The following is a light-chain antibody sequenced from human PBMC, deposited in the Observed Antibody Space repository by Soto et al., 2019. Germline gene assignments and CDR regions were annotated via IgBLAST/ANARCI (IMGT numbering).Light chain of an antibody. J-gene: IGLJ1*01. Sequence: QSALAQPPSASGSPLQSVTISCTGTSSDVGGYNYVSWYQQHPGKAPKLMIYEVSKRPSGVPDRFSGSKSGNTASLTVSGLQAEDEADYYCSSYAGSIEVFGTGTKVTVL. CDR2: EVS. CDR3: SSYAGSIEV. CDR1: SSDVGGYNY. V-gene: IGLV2-8*01.